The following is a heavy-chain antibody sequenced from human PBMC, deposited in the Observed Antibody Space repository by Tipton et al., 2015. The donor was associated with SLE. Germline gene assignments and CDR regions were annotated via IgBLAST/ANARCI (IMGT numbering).Heavy chain of an antibody. V-gene: IGHV4-61*01. Sequence: TLSLTCTVSGGSVSSGSYHWSWIRQPPGKGLEWIGYMYNSGSTNYNPSLKSRVAISVDTSKNQFSLTLSSVTAADTAVYYCARSWYYNSGGYYTIKDFDFWGQGTLVTVSS. CDR1: GGSVSSGSYH. J-gene: IGHJ4*02. D-gene: IGHD3-22*01. CDR3: ARSWYYNSGGYYTIKDFDF. CDR2: MYNSGST.